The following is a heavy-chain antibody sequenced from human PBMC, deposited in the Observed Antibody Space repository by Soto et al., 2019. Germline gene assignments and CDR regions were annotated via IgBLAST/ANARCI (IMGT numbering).Heavy chain of an antibody. J-gene: IGHJ4*02. CDR2: ISSSSTYI. V-gene: IGHV3-21*01. CDR1: GFTFSSYS. Sequence: EVQLVESGGGLVKPGGSLRLSRAASGFTFSSYSMNWVRQAPGKGLEWVSSISSSSTYIYYADSVKGRFTISRDNAKNSLYLQMNSLSAEDTAVYYCVRSIYGSPAGDWGQGTLVTVSS. D-gene: IGHD3-10*01. CDR3: VRSIYGSPAGD.